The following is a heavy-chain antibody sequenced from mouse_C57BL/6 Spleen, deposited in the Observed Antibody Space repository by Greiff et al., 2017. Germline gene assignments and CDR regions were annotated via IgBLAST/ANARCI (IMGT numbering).Heavy chain of an antibody. V-gene: IGHV1-50*01. Sequence: QVQLQQPGAELVKPGASVKLSCKASGYTFTSYWMQWVKQRPGQGLEWIGEIDPSDSYTNYNQKFKGKATLTVDTSSSTAYMQLSSLTSEDSAVYYCARYYGSPYYAMDYGGQGTSVTVSS. CDR2: IDPSDSYT. CDR1: GYTFTSYW. CDR3: ARYYGSPYYAMDY. J-gene: IGHJ4*01. D-gene: IGHD1-1*01.